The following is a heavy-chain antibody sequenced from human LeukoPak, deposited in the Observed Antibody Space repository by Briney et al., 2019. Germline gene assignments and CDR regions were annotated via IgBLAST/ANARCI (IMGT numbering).Heavy chain of an antibody. CDR2: ISGSGGDT. V-gene: IGHV3-23*01. J-gene: IGHJ4*02. D-gene: IGHD3/OR15-3a*01. Sequence: GGSLRLSCAASGFSFSTYAMSWARQAPGKGLEWVAAISGSGGDTDYADSVKGRFTISRDNSKNTLYLQMNSLRAEDTAVYYCAKDIHFLTGYDYWGQGTLVIVSS. CDR1: GFSFSTYA. CDR3: AKDIHFLTGYDY.